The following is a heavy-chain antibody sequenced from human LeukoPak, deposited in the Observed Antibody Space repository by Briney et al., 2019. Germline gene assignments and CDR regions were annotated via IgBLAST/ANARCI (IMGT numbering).Heavy chain of an antibody. J-gene: IGHJ6*03. V-gene: IGHV3-13*01. CDR3: AKRRGLELLYYYYMDV. Sequence: GGSLRLPCAASGFTFRSYDMHWVRQATGKGLEWVSGIGTAGEIYYPGSVKGRFTISRDNSKNTLFLQMNSLRAEDTAVYYCAKRRGLELLYYYYMDVWGKGTTVTVSS. CDR1: GFTFRSYD. D-gene: IGHD1-7*01. CDR2: IGTAGEI.